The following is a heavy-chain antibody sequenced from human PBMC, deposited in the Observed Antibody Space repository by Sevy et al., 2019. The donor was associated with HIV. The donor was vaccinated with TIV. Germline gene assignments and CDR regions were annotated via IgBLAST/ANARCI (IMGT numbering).Heavy chain of an antibody. CDR1: GFTFSNAW. CDR2: IKSKTDGGTT. D-gene: IGHD3-22*01. V-gene: IGHV3-15*01. J-gene: IGHJ5*02. Sequence: GGCLRLSCAASGFTFSNAWMSWVRQAPGKGLEWVGRIKSKTDGGTTDYAAPVKGRFTISRDDSKNALYLQMNSLKTEDTAVYYCTTAQYYYDSSGYGSPWGQGTLVTVSS. CDR3: TTAQYYYDSSGYGSP.